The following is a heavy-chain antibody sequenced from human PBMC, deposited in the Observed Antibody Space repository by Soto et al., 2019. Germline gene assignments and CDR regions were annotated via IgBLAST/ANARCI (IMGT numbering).Heavy chain of an antibody. V-gene: IGHV4-30-2*01. CDR2: IYVSGSA. Sequence: QLQLRVSGSGLVKPSQTLSLTCAVSGDSISSGGYSWGWIRQPPGKGLEWIGDIYVSGSAYYNPSLQSRVAISVDRSKNQFSLNLNSVTATDTAFYYCARVMYGSGKPIFDHWGLGTLVTVSS. D-gene: IGHD3-10*01. J-gene: IGHJ4*02. CDR3: ARVMYGSGKPIFDH. CDR1: GDSISSGGYS.